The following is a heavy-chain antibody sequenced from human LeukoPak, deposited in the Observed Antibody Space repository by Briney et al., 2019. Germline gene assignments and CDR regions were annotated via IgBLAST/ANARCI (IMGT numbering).Heavy chain of an antibody. Sequence: SETLSLTCTVSGGSISSYYWTWIRQPAGKGPEWIGRIHASGSTNYNPSLKSRVNMSVDTSKNQFSLRLDSVTAADTAVYYCARVTDPRYNWFDPWGQGTLVTVSS. J-gene: IGHJ5*02. D-gene: IGHD2-21*02. CDR3: ARVTDPRYNWFDP. V-gene: IGHV4-4*07. CDR1: GGSISSYY. CDR2: IHASGST.